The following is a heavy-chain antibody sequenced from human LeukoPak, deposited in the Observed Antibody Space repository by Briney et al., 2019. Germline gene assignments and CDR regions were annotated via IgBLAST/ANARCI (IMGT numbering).Heavy chain of an antibody. CDR2: IYYSGGT. CDR3: ARDSRYGEPSY. J-gene: IGHJ4*02. V-gene: IGHV4-31*03. Sequence: PSETLSLTCTVSGDSISSGGYYWSWIRQHPGKGLEWIGCIYYSGGTYYNPSLKSRVTISVDTSKNQFSLKLTSVTAADTAVYYCARDSRYGEPSYWGQGTLVTVSS. CDR1: GDSISSGGYY. D-gene: IGHD4-17*01.